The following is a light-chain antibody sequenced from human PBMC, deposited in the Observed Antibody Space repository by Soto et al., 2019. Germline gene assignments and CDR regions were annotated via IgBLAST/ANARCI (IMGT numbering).Light chain of an antibody. CDR1: QSISSW. CDR2: DAS. V-gene: IGKV1-5*01. J-gene: IGKJ2*01. CDR3: QQYNSYPYT. Sequence: DIQMTQSPSTLSASVGDRVTITCRASQSISSWLAWYQQKPGKAPKLLIYDASSLESGVPSRFSGSGSGTEFTLTISRLKPDDVATYYCQQYNSYPYTFGPGTKLEIK.